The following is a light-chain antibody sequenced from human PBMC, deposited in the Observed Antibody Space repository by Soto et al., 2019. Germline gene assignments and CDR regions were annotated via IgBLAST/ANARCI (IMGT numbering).Light chain of an antibody. Sequence: EIVLTQSPGTLSLSPGERATLSCKASQSVSNTYLAWYQHKPGQAPRLLIYGASSRATGIPDRFSGSGSGTDFTLTISRLEPEDFAVYYCQQRETFGQGTKADIK. CDR1: QSVSNTY. CDR2: GAS. J-gene: IGKJ1*01. V-gene: IGKV3-20*01. CDR3: QQRET.